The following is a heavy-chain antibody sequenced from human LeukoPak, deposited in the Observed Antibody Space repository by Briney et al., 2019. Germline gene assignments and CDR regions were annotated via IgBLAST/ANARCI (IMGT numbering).Heavy chain of an antibody. CDR1: GGTFSSYA. CDR3: ARGLRSFDIAAPDY. J-gene: IGHJ4*02. CDR2: IIPVFGTA. Sequence: GSSVKVSCKASGGTFSSYAISWVRQAPGQGLEWMGGIIPVFGTANYAQKFQGRVTITADESTSTAYMELSSLRSEDTAVYYCARGLRSFDIAAPDYWGQGTLITVSS. V-gene: IGHV1-69*01. D-gene: IGHD6-6*01.